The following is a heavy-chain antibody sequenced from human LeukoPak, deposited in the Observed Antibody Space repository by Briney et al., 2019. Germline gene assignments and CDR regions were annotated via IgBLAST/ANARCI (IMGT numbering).Heavy chain of an antibody. CDR3: ARDRSRYCSGGSCSRFDY. Sequence: WVSLRLSCAASGFTFSSYWMSWVRQAPGKGLEWVANTKQGGSEKYYVDSVKGRFTISRDNAKNSLYLKMNSLRAEDTAVYYCARDRSRYCSGGSCSRFDYWGQGTLVTVCS. CDR1: GFTFSSYW. D-gene: IGHD2-15*01. V-gene: IGHV3-7*04. CDR2: TKQGGSEK. J-gene: IGHJ4*02.